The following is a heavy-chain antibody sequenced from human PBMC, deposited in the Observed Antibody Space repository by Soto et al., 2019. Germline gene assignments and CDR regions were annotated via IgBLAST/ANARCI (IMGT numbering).Heavy chain of an antibody. V-gene: IGHV4-30-4*01. Sequence: SETICLPCTVSGGSISGGGYYWSWKRKPPGKGLEWIGYIYYSGSTYYNPSLKSRVTISVDTSKNQFSLKLSSVTAADTAVYYCARTSFGYSSGGIDYWGQGTLVTVSS. D-gene: IGHD6-19*01. CDR2: IYYSGST. CDR3: ARTSFGYSSGGIDY. CDR1: GGSISGGGYY. J-gene: IGHJ4*02.